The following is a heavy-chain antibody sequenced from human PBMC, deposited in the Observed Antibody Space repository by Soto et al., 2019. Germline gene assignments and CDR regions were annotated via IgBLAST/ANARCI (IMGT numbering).Heavy chain of an antibody. CDR2: IRSKAYGGTT. V-gene: IGHV3-49*03. D-gene: IGHD3-3*01. Sequence: GGSLRLSCTASGFTFGDYAMSWFRQAPGKGLEWVGFIRSKAYGGTTEYAASVKGRFTISRDDSKSIAYLQMNSLKTEDTAVYYCAKEGHYDFWSGYYGRFDPWGQGTLVTVSS. CDR1: GFTFGDYA. CDR3: AKEGHYDFWSGYYGRFDP. J-gene: IGHJ5*02.